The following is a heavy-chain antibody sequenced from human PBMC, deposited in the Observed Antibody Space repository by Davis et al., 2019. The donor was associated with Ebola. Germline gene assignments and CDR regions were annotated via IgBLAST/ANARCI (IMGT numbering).Heavy chain of an antibody. CDR3: ARDPRIHGDYYFDY. V-gene: IGHV4-31*03. CDR2: VYFSGST. D-gene: IGHD2-21*01. J-gene: IGHJ4*02. Sequence: PSETLSLTCTVSGGSISSIDSYWNWIRQYPGKGLEWIGYVYFSGSTWYNSSLKSRLSISVDISKNQFSLKLSSVTAADTAVYYCARDPRIHGDYYFDYWGQGILVTVSS. CDR1: GGSISSIDSY.